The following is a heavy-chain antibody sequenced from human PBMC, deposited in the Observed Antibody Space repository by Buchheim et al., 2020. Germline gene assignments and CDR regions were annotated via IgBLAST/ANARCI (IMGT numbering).Heavy chain of an antibody. J-gene: IGHJ6*02. CDR1: GFTFSSYA. D-gene: IGHD6-19*01. CDR2: ISYDGSNK. V-gene: IGHV3-30*04. Sequence: QVQLVESGGGVVQPGRSLRLSCAASGFTFSSYAMHWVRQAPGKGLEWVAVISYDGSNKYYADSVKGRFTISRDNSKTTLYLQMNSLRAEDTAVYYCARDQADSSGWPKDYYYYGMDVWGQGTT. CDR3: ARDQADSSGWPKDYYYYGMDV.